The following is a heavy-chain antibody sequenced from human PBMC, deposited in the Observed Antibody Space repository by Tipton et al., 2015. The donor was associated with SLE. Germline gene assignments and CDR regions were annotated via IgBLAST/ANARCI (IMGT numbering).Heavy chain of an antibody. CDR2: IHYSGNS. CDR1: GGSISSSLYY. Sequence: TLSLTCSVSGGSISSSLYYWGWVRQPPGKGLEWIATIHYSGNSYSNPPLKSRVTISVDTSKNQFSLKLSSVTAADTAVYYCARHPSSFDYYYYYYMDVWGKGTTVTVSS. J-gene: IGHJ6*03. CDR3: ARHPSSFDYYYYYYMDV. V-gene: IGHV4-39*01.